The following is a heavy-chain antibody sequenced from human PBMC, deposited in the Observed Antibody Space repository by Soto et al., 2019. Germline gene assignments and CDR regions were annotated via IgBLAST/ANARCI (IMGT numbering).Heavy chain of an antibody. V-gene: IGHV4-59*01. Sequence: SETLSLTCTVSGGSISSYYWSWIRQPPGKGLEWIGYIYYSGSTNYNPSLKSRVTISVDTSKNQFSLKLSSVTAADTAVYYCAGCLGALGDNPPFDYWGQGTLVTVSP. J-gene: IGHJ4*02. CDR2: IYYSGST. CDR3: AGCLGALGDNPPFDY. CDR1: GGSISSYY. D-gene: IGHD3-16*01.